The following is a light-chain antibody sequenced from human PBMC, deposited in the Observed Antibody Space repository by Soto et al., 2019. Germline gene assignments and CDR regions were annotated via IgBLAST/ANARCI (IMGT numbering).Light chain of an antibody. J-gene: IGKJ4*01. CDR2: EAS. CDR3: QQTRSYPST. CDR1: QVINSY. Sequence: DIQLTQYPSSLSASVGDRVTITFRASQVINSYLAWYQKKPGKVPQILIYEASILQSGVPSRLSGSGSGRDFTITLSSLQAEEWATDYGQQTRSYPSTFGGGTKVDIK. V-gene: IGKV1-9*01.